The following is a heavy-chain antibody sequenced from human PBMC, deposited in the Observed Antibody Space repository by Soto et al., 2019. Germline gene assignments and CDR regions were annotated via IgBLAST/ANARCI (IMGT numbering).Heavy chain of an antibody. D-gene: IGHD6-19*01. J-gene: IGHJ4*02. V-gene: IGHV3-30*18. CDR1: GFTFSGYG. CDR2: ISNDGSNK. Sequence: QVQLVESGGGVVQPGRSLRLSCAASGFTFSGYGMHWVRQAPGKGLEWVAVISNDGSNKYYVDSVKGRFTISIDNYKNTLDLQMNRMRAEDTAVYYCAKDRVSEHSSGWPQGHWGQGTLVTVSS. CDR3: AKDRVSEHSSGWPQGH.